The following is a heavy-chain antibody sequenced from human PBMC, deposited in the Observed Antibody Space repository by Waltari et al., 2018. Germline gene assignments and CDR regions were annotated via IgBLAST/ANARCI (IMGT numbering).Heavy chain of an antibody. CDR1: GFTVTSTY. CDR2: IYSSATT. Sequence: EGQLVESGGGLVKPGGSLRLSCAASGFTVTSTYMNWVRQAPGKGLEWFSTIYSSATTFYADAVKGRFTISRDNSKNLLFLQMDDLRVNDTAVYYCARGGQIVRPRPLDLWGPGTLVTVSS. CDR3: ARGGQIVRPRPLDL. D-gene: IGHD6-6*01. V-gene: IGHV3-66*01. J-gene: IGHJ3*01.